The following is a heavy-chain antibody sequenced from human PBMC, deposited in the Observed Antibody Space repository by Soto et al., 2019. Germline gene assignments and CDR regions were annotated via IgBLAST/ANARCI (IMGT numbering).Heavy chain of an antibody. V-gene: IGHV6-1*01. CDR3: AREEYVSLSAIAVAGTVDF. Sequence: SQTVSLTCAISWVSFSSNIAAWNCIRQSPSRGLEWLGRTYYRSKWYNDYAVSVKSRITINPDTSKNQFSLQLNSVTPEDTAVYYCAREEYVSLSAIAVAGTVDFWGQGTLVTVSS. J-gene: IGHJ4*02. D-gene: IGHD6-19*01. CDR2: TYYRSKWYN. CDR1: WVSFSSNIAA.